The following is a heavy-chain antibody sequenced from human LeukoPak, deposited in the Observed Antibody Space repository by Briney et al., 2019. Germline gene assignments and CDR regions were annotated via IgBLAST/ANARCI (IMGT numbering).Heavy chain of an antibody. D-gene: IGHD3-22*01. CDR2: VSGGGSST. V-gene: IGHV3-23*01. CDR1: GFTFSNYA. Sequence: GGSLRLSCVASGFTFSNYAMNWVRQAPGRGLEWVSRVSGGGSSTYYADSVKGRFTISRDNSKNMLYLQMNSLRAEDTAVYYCAKFLSGYYAFDIWGQGTMVTVSS. J-gene: IGHJ3*02. CDR3: AKFLSGYYAFDI.